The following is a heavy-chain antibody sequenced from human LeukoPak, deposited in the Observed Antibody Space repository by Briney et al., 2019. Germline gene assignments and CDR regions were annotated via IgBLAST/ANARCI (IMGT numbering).Heavy chain of an antibody. CDR2: ARNKARSYTT. CDR1: GFSFTDHH. D-gene: IGHD4-17*01. J-gene: IGHJ4*02. V-gene: IGHV3-72*01. Sequence: PGGSLRLSCAASGFSFTDHHIDWVRQAPGKGLEWVGRARNKARSYTTEYAASVKGRFTVSRDDSKSSVYLQMNSLRAEDTAVYYCAKDRGMTTVTTVHYWGQGTLVTVSS. CDR3: AKDRGMTTVTTVHY.